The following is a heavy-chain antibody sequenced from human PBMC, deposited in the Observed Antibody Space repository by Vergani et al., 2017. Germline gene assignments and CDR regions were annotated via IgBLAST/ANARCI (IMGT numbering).Heavy chain of an antibody. CDR2: IYYSGST. V-gene: IGHV4-31*03. CDR3: ARCPRITVFGVVNNNWFDP. Sequence: QVQLQESGPGLVKPSQTLSLTCTVSGASISSGGYYWSWIRQHPGKGLEWIGYIYYSGSTYYNPSLKSRVNISVDTSKNQYSLKLSSVTAADTAVYYCARCPRITVFGVVNNNWFDPWGQGTLVTVSS. CDR1: GASISSGGYY. J-gene: IGHJ5*02. D-gene: IGHD3-3*01.